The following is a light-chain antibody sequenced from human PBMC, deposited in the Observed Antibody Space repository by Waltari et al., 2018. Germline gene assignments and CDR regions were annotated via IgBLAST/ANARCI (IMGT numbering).Light chain of an antibody. CDR3: TSFTYRTTLV. V-gene: IGLV2-14*03. CDR2: DVT. Sequence: QSALTQPASVSGSPGQSITISCTGTNRDVGRYNQVSWYQYLPGKAPKLLIYDVTKRPSGVSDRFSGSRSGATASLTISGLQAEDEADYYCTSFTYRTTLVFGGGTKLAVL. CDR1: NRDVGRYNQ. J-gene: IGLJ2*01.